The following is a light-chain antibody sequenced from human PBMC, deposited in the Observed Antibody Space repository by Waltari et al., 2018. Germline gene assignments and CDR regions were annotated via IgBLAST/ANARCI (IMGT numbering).Light chain of an antibody. V-gene: IGLV1-47*01. Sequence: QSVLTQPPSASGTPGQKVTISCNGSSSNIGSNYVYWYQQFPGTAPKLLIFKNNQRPSGVPDRFYDSKSGTSASLAINGLRSEDEADYYCAAWDDSLSGLVLGGGTKVTVL. J-gene: IGLJ3*02. CDR1: SSNIGSNY. CDR3: AAWDDSLSGLV. CDR2: KNN.